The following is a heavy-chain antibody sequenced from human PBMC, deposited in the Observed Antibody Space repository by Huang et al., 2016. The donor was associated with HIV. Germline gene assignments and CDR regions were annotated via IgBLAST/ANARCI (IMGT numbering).Heavy chain of an antibody. CDR1: GGSFSTYY. J-gene: IGHJ4*02. D-gene: IGHD2-8*01. CDR2: INYSGDT. V-gene: IGHV4-34*02. CDR3: VRDGKQMAPHFDY. Sequence: QVRLQQWGAGRLKPSETLSLTCAVYGGSFSTYYWTWIRKPPGKGLEWSGEINYSGDTNYNSSLKSRVTMSVDTSKNQFSLRLNSVTAADTAVYYCVRDGKQMAPHFDYWGQGTLVTVSS.